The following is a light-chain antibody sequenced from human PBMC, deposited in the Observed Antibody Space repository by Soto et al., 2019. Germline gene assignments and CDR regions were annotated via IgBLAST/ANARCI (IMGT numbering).Light chain of an antibody. J-gene: IGKJ5*01. CDR1: QSISSW. Sequence: DIQMTQSPSTLSASVGDRVTITCRASQSISSWLAWYQQKPGKAPKLLIYDASSLESGVPPRFSGSGSGTEFTLTISSLQPDDFATYYCQQYNSYWITFGQGTRLEIK. V-gene: IGKV1-5*01. CDR2: DAS. CDR3: QQYNSYWIT.